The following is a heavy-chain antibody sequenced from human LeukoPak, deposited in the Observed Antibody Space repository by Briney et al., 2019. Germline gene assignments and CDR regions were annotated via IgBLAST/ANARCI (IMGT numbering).Heavy chain of an antibody. CDR1: EFTVSRNY. Sequence: GGSLRLSCTASEFTVSRNYMLWVRQAPGKRLEWVSLIFSNGDTHYADSVKGRFTISRDTSKNTVSLQMNSLRVEDTAMYYCTRDQMNYWGQGTLVTVSS. D-gene: IGHD5-24*01. J-gene: IGHJ4*02. CDR3: TRDQMNY. CDR2: IFSNGDT. V-gene: IGHV3-53*01.